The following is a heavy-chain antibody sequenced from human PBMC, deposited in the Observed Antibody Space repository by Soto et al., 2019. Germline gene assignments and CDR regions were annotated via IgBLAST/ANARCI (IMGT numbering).Heavy chain of an antibody. V-gene: IGHV3-11*04. J-gene: IGHJ3*01. Sequence: PGGSLRLSCAASGITFSDCYMNWIRQAPGKGLEWVSYMSSSGNNINYADSVKGRFTGSRDNAKNTVYLQMNSLRTEDTAVYYCARGPTHGAFDLWGQGTMVTVSS. CDR1: GITFSDCY. CDR2: MSSSGNNI. CDR3: ARGPTHGAFDL.